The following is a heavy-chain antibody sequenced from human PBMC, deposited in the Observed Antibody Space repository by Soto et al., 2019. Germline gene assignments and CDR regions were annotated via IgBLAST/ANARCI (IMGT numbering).Heavy chain of an antibody. CDR1: GYSFTSYW. CDR2: IDPSDSYT. CDR3: ARLDIRQNYYYYGMDV. V-gene: IGHV5-10-1*01. D-gene: IGHD5-12*01. J-gene: IGHJ6*02. Sequence: PGESLKISCKGSGYSFTSYWISWVRQMPGKGLEWMGRIDPSDSYTNYSPSFQGHVTISADKSISTAYLQWSSLKASDTAMYYCARLDIRQNYYYYGMDVWGQGTMVTVSS.